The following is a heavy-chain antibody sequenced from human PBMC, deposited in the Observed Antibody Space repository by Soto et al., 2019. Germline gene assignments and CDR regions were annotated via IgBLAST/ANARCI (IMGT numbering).Heavy chain of an antibody. CDR3: ARVESLILI. CDR2: VNSDGSYT. V-gene: IGHV3-74*01. Sequence: EVQLVESGGGLVQPGGSLRLSCAASGFTFISYWIHWVRQAPGKGLVWVSRVNSDGSYTDYADSVKGRFTISRDNAKNTSSLQMDNLRVDDTALYYCARVESLILIWGQGTLVTVSS. J-gene: IGHJ4*02. D-gene: IGHD2-21*01. CDR1: GFTFISYW.